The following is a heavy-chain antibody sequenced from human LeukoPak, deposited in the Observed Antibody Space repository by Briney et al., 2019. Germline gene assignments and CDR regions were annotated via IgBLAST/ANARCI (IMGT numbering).Heavy chain of an antibody. D-gene: IGHD3-3*01. CDR2: IYYSGST. CDR1: GYSISSGYY. Sequence: PSETLSLTCTVSGYSISSGYYWGWIRQPPGKGLEWIGYIYYSGSTNYNPSLKSRVTISVDTSKNQFSLKLSSVTAADTAVYYCAREGRRLRFLETRGYYFDYWGQGTLVTVSS. V-gene: IGHV4-61*01. CDR3: AREGRRLRFLETRGYYFDY. J-gene: IGHJ4*02.